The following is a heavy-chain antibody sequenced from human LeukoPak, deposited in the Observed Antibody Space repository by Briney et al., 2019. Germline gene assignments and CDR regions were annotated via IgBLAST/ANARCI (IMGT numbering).Heavy chain of an antibody. D-gene: IGHD1-26*01. J-gene: IGHJ4*02. Sequence: SETLSLTCAVYGGSFSGYYWSWIRQPPGKGLEWIGEINHSGSTNYNPSLKSRVTISVDTSKNQFSLKLSSVTAADTAVYYCARGKGIVGATDFDYWAREPWSPSPQ. CDR2: INHSGST. CDR3: ARGKGIVGATDFDY. V-gene: IGHV4-34*01. CDR1: GGSFSGYY.